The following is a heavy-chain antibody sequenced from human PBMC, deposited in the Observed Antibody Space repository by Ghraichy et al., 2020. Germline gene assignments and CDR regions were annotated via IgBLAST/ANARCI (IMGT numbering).Heavy chain of an antibody. Sequence: GGSLRLSCAASGFIFSDSYMSWIRQAPGKGLEWIAYIRNSGATIYYRDSVKGRFTISRDNTKDLLYLHMNSLRADDTAVYYCVRGYYYDTSGPKYYFGSWGQGTLVTVSS. CDR2: IRNSGATI. CDR3: VRGYYYDTSGPKYYFGS. D-gene: IGHD3-22*01. J-gene: IGHJ4*02. CDR1: GFIFSDSY. V-gene: IGHV3-11*01.